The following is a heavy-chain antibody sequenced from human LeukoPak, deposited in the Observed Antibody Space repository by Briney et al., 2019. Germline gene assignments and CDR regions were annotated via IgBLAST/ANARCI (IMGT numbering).Heavy chain of an antibody. CDR2: IYPGDSDT. CDR3: ARLVSWYAEYFQH. J-gene: IGHJ1*01. CDR1: GYSFTSYW. Sequence: AGESLKISCKGSGYSFTSYWIGWVRPMPGKGLEWMGIIYPGDSDTRYSPSFQGQVTISADKSISTAYLQWSSLKASDTAMYYCARLVSWYAEYFQHWGQGTLVTVSS. V-gene: IGHV5-51*01. D-gene: IGHD6-13*01.